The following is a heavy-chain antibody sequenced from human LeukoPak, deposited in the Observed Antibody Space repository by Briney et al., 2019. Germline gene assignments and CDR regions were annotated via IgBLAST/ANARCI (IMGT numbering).Heavy chain of an antibody. V-gene: IGHV1-18*04. CDR1: GYTFISHG. Sequence: ASLKVSCKASGYTFISHGITWARQAPGQGLEWMGWINPYNGNTDYAQNLQGRVTMTADTSTSTGYMEVRSLRSDDTAVYYCARISGRDGYNPFDSWGQGTLVTVSS. D-gene: IGHD5-24*01. CDR3: ARISGRDGYNPFDS. J-gene: IGHJ4*02. CDR2: INPYNGNT.